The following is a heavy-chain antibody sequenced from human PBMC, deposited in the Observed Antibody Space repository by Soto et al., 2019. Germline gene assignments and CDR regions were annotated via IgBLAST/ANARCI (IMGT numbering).Heavy chain of an antibody. Sequence: SQTLSLTCAISGYSVSGNIAAWNCIRQSPSRGLEWLGRTYYRSKWYNEYAVSVKSRITINPDTSKNQFSLHLNSVTPEDTAMYYCARDNWNSGGMDVWGQGTPVTVSS. CDR2: TYYRSKWYN. D-gene: IGHD1-7*01. V-gene: IGHV6-1*01. CDR1: GYSVSGNIAA. CDR3: ARDNWNSGGMDV. J-gene: IGHJ6*02.